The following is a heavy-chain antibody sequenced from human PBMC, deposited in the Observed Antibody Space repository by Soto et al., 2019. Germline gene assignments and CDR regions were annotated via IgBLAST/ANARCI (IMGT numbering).Heavy chain of an antibody. CDR3: AKDKEVATIGGAFDY. D-gene: IGHD5-12*01. Sequence: EVQLLESGGGLVQPGGSLRLSCAASGITFSSYAMNWVRQAPGKGLEWVSVISNRGDTTYYADSVKGRFTNSRDNSTNTLYLQLNSLRAEDTAMYYCAKDKEVATIGGAFDYWGQGTLLTVSS. CDR2: ISNRGDTT. V-gene: IGHV3-23*01. CDR1: GITFSSYA. J-gene: IGHJ4*02.